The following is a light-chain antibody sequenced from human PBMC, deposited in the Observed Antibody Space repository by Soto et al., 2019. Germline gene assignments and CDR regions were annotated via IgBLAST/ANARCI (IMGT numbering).Light chain of an antibody. Sequence: EIVLTQSPGTLSLSQGDRATLSCRASQSISGTYLAWYQQKPVQAPRLLIYGASTRATGIPDRFSGSGSCTDLTLNTSRLEPEEFAVCYSQRQGVSPDSFGQKTKLDIK. CDR3: QRQGVSPDS. CDR1: QSISGTY. J-gene: IGKJ2*01. CDR2: GAS. V-gene: IGKV3-20*01.